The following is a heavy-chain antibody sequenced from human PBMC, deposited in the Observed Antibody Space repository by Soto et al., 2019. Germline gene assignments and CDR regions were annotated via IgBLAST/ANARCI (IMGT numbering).Heavy chain of an antibody. CDR2: INPNSGGT. Sequence: ASVKVSCKASGYTFTDYYIHWVRQAPGQGLEWMGWINPNSGGTNYAQKFQGRVTMTRDTSISTAYMELSRLISDDTAVYYCARGDVRVVASFDPWGQGALVTVSS. CDR1: GYTFTDYY. CDR3: ARGDVRVVASFDP. V-gene: IGHV1-2*02. D-gene: IGHD2-15*01. J-gene: IGHJ5*02.